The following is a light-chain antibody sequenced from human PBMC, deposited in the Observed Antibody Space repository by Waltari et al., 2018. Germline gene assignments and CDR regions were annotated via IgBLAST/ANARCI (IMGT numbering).Light chain of an antibody. Sequence: EIVLTQSPATLSLSPGERATLSCRASQSVSSYLAWYQQKPGQAPRLLIYDASARATGIPARFSGGGSGTDFTLTISSLEPEDFAVYYCQQRTNRPITFGQGTRLEI. J-gene: IGKJ5*01. CDR3: QQRTNRPIT. V-gene: IGKV3-11*01. CDR2: DAS. CDR1: QSVSSY.